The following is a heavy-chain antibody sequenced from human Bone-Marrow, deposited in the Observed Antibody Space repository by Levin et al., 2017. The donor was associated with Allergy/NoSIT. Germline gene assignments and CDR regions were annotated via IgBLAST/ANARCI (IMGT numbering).Heavy chain of an antibody. J-gene: IGHJ4*02. Sequence: ASVKVSCKASGYTFNNNAVNWVRQAPGQGLEWMGWINTNSGDPTYAQGFTGRFVFSLDTSVSTAYLEISSLEAEDTALYYCARGAYCSSISGSGGRLYFDYWGQGTLVTVSS. V-gene: IGHV7-4-1*02. CDR3: ARGAYCSSISGSGGRLYFDY. CDR2: INTNSGDP. D-gene: IGHD2-2*01. CDR1: GYTFNNNA.